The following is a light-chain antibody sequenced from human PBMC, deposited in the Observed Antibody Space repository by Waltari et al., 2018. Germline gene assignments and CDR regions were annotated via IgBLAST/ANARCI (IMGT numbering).Light chain of an antibody. CDR2: EGS. J-gene: IGLJ3*02. CDR1: SSDVGSYNL. V-gene: IGLV2-23*01. CDR3: CSYAGSSTAWV. Sequence: QSALTQPTSVSGSPGQSITISCTGPSSDVGSYNLVSWYQQHPGKAPQLMIYEGSKRPSGVSNRFSGSKSGNTASLTISWLQAEDEADYYCCSYAGSSTAWVFGGGTKLTVL.